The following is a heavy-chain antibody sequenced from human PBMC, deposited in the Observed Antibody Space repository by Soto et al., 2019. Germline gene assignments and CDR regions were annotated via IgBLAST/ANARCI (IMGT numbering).Heavy chain of an antibody. V-gene: IGHV4-39*01. D-gene: IGHD3-9*01. Sequence: QLQLQESGPGLVKPSETLSLTCTVSGGSVSSSSYYWGWVRQPPGKGLGWIGSVYYSGSPYYNPSLEKCVTLTLCKAQNQFSPEAMFLSAADNAVYYCGRLEGLATISYYFDYWGQGALVTVSS. J-gene: IGHJ4*02. CDR3: GRLEGLATISYYFDY. CDR2: VYYSGSP. CDR1: GGSVSSSSYY.